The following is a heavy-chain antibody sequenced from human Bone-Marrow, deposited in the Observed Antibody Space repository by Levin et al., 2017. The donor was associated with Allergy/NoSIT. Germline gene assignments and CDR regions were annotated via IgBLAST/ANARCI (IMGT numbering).Heavy chain of an antibody. J-gene: IGHJ2*01. CDR3: ARDRVTTNWYFDL. V-gene: IGHV3-74*01. CDR1: GFNFSSYW. CDR2: INRDGSST. D-gene: IGHD4-17*01. Sequence: VGSLRLSCSASGFNFSSYWMHWVRQAPGKGLVWVSRINRDGSSTSYADSVKGRFTISRDNAKNTLYLQMNSLRAEDTSVYYCARDRVTTNWYFDLWSRGTLVTVSS.